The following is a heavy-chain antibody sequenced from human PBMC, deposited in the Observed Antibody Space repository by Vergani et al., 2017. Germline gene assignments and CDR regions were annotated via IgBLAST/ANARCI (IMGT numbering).Heavy chain of an antibody. CDR3: ARQSSSWLEYFQH. CDR2: IYYSWST. J-gene: IGHJ1*01. CDR1: GGSISSSSYY. V-gene: IGHV4-39*01. Sequence: QLQLQESGPGLVKPSETLSLTCTVSGGSISSSSYYWGWIRQPPGKGLEWIGSIYYSWSTYYNPSLKSRVTISVDTSKNQFSLKLSSVTAADTAVYYCARQSSSWLEYFQHCGQGTLVTVSS. D-gene: IGHD6-13*01.